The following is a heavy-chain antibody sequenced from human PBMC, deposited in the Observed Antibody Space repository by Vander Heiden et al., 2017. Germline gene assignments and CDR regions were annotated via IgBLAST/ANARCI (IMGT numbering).Heavy chain of an antibody. Sequence: QVQLVESGGGVVQPGKSLRLSCAASGLNFNAYGMHWVRQAPGGGLEWVAVISYDGRHTNYVDSVKGRFTISRDNSKNTLTLQMNSLRVEDTAVYYCAKDMGTYYDFWSGYFDSWGQGSLVSVSS. V-gene: IGHV3-30*18. CDR2: ISYDGRHT. D-gene: IGHD3-3*01. CDR1: GLNFNAYG. CDR3: AKDMGTYYDFWSGYFDS. J-gene: IGHJ4*02.